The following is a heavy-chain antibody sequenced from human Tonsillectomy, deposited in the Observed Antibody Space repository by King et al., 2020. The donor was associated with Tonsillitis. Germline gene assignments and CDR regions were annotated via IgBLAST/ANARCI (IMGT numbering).Heavy chain of an antibody. V-gene: IGHV4-31*03. CDR2: ISYSGSA. D-gene: IGHD6-25*01. CDR1: GGSISSAGYY. Sequence: QLQESGPGLVKPSQTLSLTCTVSGGSISSAGYYWSWIRQHPGKGLEWIGHISYSGSAYLNPSLKNRATISLDTSKNHFSLKLSSVTAADTAIYYCASAAPPYYYYYMAVWGKGTTVTVSS. J-gene: IGHJ6*03. CDR3: ASAAPPYYYYYMAV.